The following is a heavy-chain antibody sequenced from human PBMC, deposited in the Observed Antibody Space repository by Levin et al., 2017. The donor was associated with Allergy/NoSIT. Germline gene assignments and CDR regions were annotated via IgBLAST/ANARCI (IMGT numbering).Heavy chain of an antibody. CDR3: ARERGSSGWVDY. Sequence: PSETLSLTCTVSGGSISSSSYYWGWIRQPPGKGLEWIGSIYYSGSTYYNPSLKSRVTISVDTSKNQFSLKLTSVTAADTAVYYCARERGSSGWVDYWGQGTLVTVSS. CDR2: IYYSGST. CDR1: GGSISSSSYY. D-gene: IGHD6-19*01. V-gene: IGHV4-39*07. J-gene: IGHJ4*02.